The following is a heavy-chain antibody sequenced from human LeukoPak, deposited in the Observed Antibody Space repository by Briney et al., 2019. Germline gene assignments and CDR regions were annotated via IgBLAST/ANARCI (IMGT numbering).Heavy chain of an antibody. J-gene: IGHJ4*02. CDR2: INPNSGGT. V-gene: IGHV1-2*04. Sequence: ASVKVSCRASGYTFTGYYMHWVRQAPGQGLEWMGWINPNSGGTNYAQKFQGWVTMTRDTSISTAYMELSRLRSDDTAVYYCATGGYSSSLPDCWGQGTLVTVSS. D-gene: IGHD6-6*01. CDR1: GYTFTGYY. CDR3: ATGGYSSSLPDC.